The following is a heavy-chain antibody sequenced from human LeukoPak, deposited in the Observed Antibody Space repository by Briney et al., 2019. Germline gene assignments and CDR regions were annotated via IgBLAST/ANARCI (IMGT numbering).Heavy chain of an antibody. CDR2: INPNSGGT. D-gene: IGHD3-22*01. CDR1: GYTFTGYY. V-gene: IGHV1-2*02. CDR3: AREGDSSGYYYVFFDY. J-gene: IGHJ4*02. Sequence: GASVKVSCKASGYTFTGYYTHWVRQAPGQGLEWMGWINPNSGGTNYAQKFQGRVTMTRDTSISTAYMGLSRLRSDDTAVYYCAREGDSSGYYYVFFDYWGQGTLVTVSS.